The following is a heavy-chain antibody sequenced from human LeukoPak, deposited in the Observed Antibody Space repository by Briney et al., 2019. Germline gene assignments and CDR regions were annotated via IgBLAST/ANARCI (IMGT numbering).Heavy chain of an antibody. V-gene: IGHV3-48*01. J-gene: IGHJ4*02. CDR2: IGTTSGAI. CDR3: ARFRTWGDKAFDY. D-gene: IGHD2-21*02. Sequence: GGSLRLSCAASGFTFSSHAMNWVRQAPGKGLEWVSYIGTTSGAIYYADSVKGRFTISRDSAKNSLYLQMNSLRAEDTAVYYCARFRTWGDKAFDYWGQGTLVTVSS. CDR1: GFTFSSHA.